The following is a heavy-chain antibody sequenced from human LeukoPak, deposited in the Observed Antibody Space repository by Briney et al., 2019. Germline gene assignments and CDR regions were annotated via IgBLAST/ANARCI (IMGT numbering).Heavy chain of an antibody. CDR1: GGSVSSGSHY. V-gene: IGHV4-61*01. CDR3: ARTGFCSGGSCYPGWFDP. D-gene: IGHD2-15*01. Sequence: SETLSLTCTVSGGSVSSGSHYWSWIRQPPGKGLEWIGYVYYIGSTNYNPSLRSRVTLSVGTSKNQFSLKLSSVTAADTAVYYCARTGFCSGGSCYPGWFDPWGQGTLVTVSS. J-gene: IGHJ5*02. CDR2: VYYIGST.